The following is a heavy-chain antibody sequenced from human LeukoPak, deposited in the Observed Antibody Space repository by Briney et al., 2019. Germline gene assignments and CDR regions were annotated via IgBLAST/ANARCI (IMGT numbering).Heavy chain of an antibody. CDR1: GFTFRSYA. CDR3: AKEENYDFWSGYLPDFDY. Sequence: PGGSLRLSCAASGFTFRSYAMSWVRQAPGKGLEWVSVISGSAARTYYADSVKGRFTISRDNSKNTLYLQMNSLRAEDTAVYYCAKEENYDFWSGYLPDFDYWGQGTLVTVSS. D-gene: IGHD3-3*01. CDR2: ISGSAART. V-gene: IGHV3-23*01. J-gene: IGHJ4*02.